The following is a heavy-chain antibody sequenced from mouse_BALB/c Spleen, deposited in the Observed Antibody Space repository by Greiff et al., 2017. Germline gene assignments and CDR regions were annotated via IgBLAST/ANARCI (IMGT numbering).Heavy chain of an antibody. D-gene: IGHD1-1*01. CDR1: GYAFSSYW. J-gene: IGHJ2*01. V-gene: IGHV1-80*01. CDR3: ARSLTTVVDY. Sequence: VKLQESGAELVRPGSSVKISCKASGYAFSSYWMNWVKQRPGQGLEWIGQIYPGDGDTNYNGKFKGKATLTADKSSSTAYMQLSSLTSEDSAVYFCARSLTTVVDYWGQGTTLTVSS. CDR2: IYPGDGDT.